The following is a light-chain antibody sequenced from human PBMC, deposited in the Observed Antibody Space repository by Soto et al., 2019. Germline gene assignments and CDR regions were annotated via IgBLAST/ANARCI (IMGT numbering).Light chain of an antibody. J-gene: IGKJ4*01. CDR1: QSISNH. Sequence: IQMTQAPSSLSASVGHRLSITCRTSQSISNHLKWYQQKPANATNVLISAASNLQSGVPSRFSGSGSGTVFTLPIISRQPEDFATYFCQQSYNASPLTFGGGTKVDIK. CDR2: AAS. CDR3: QQSYNASPLT. V-gene: IGKV1-39*01.